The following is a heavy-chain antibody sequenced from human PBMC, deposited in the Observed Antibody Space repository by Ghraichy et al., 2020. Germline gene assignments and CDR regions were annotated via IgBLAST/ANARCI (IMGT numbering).Heavy chain of an antibody. Sequence: GRSLRLSCAASGFIFSDYWMHWVRQVPGKGLLWVSRISSDGTNTAYADSVKGRFTISRDNAKNTLYLQLNSLRAEDTALYYCARAHGSGTYYTDNFDYWGQGNLVSVSP. D-gene: IGHD3-10*01. CDR3: ARAHGSGTYYTDNFDY. V-gene: IGHV3-74*01. J-gene: IGHJ4*02. CDR2: ISSDGTNT. CDR1: GFIFSDYW.